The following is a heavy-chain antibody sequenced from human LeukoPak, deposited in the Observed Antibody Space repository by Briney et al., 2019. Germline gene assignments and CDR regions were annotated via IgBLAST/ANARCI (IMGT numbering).Heavy chain of an antibody. V-gene: IGHV4-59*05. CDR3: ARSQATAMVSDY. J-gene: IGHJ4*02. Sequence: SETLSFTCSVSGGSISSYYWSWIRQPPGKGLEWIGSIYYSGRTYYNPSLKIRVTIFVDTSKNQFSLKLNSVTAADTAVYYCARSQATAMVSDYWGQGTLVTVSS. CDR1: GGSISSYY. CDR2: IYYSGRT. D-gene: IGHD2-2*01.